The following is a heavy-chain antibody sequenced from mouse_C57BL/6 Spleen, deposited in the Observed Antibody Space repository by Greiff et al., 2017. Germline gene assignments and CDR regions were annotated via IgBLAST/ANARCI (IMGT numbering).Heavy chain of an antibody. CDR2: ISDGGSYS. CDR1: GFTFSSYA. CDR3: ARDGELEGYFDD. D-gene: IGHD4-1*01. V-gene: IGHV5-4*01. Sequence: EVQGVESGGGLVKPGGSLKLSCAASGFTFSSYAMSWVRQTPEKRLEWVATISDGGSYSYYPDNVKGRFTISRDNAKNNLYLQMSHLKSEDTAMYYCARDGELEGYFDDWGQGTTLTVSS. J-gene: IGHJ2*01.